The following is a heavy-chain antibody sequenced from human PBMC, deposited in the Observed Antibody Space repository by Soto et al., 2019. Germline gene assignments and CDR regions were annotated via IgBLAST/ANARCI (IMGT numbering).Heavy chain of an antibody. CDR2: ISGSGSST. D-gene: IGHD5-12*01. V-gene: IGHV3-23*01. Sequence: GGSLRLSCAASGFTFSSYAMSWVRQAPGKGLEWVSAISGSGSSTYYADSVKGRFTISRDNSKNTLYLQMNSLRAEDTAVYYCAKPRKVVATIESFGYWGQGTLVTVSS. CDR3: AKPRKVVATIESFGY. CDR1: GFTFSSYA. J-gene: IGHJ4*02.